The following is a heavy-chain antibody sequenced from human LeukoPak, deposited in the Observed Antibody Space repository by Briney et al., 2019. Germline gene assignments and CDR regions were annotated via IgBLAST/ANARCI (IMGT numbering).Heavy chain of an antibody. J-gene: IGHJ4*02. Sequence: GPTLVKATQTLTPTCTFSGFSLSTSGVGVGWIRQPPGKALEWLALIYWNDDKTYSPSLKSRLTITKDTSKNQVVLTMTNMDPVDTATYYCAHRLTAVAGKHCYFDYWGQRILDPVSS. CDR2: IYWNDDK. CDR3: AHRLTAVAGKHCYFDY. D-gene: IGHD6-19*01. CDR1: GFSLSTSGVG. V-gene: IGHV2-5*01.